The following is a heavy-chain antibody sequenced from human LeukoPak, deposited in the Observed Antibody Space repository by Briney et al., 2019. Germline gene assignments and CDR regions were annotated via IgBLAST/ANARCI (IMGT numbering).Heavy chain of an antibody. Sequence: SETLSLTCAVYGGSFSGYYWSWIRQPPGKGLEWTGEINHSGSTNYNPSLKSRVTISVDTSKNQFSLKLSSVTAADTAVYYCARGRNYDFWSGYLKYYFDYWGQGTLVTVSS. V-gene: IGHV4-34*01. CDR3: ARGRNYDFWSGYLKYYFDY. CDR1: GGSFSGYY. CDR2: INHSGST. J-gene: IGHJ4*02. D-gene: IGHD3-3*01.